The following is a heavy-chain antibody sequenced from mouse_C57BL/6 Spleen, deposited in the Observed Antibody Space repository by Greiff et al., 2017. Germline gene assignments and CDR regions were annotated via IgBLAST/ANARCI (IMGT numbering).Heavy chain of an antibody. D-gene: IGHD3-2*02. CDR1: GYTFTSYW. J-gene: IGHJ2*01. CDR3: ASTAQATDYFDY. CDR2: IDPSDSET. V-gene: IGHV1-52*01. Sequence: QVQLQQSGAELVRPGSSVKLSCKASGYTFTSYWMHWVKQRPIQGLEWIGNIDPSDSETHYNQKFKDKATLTVDKSSSTAYMQLSSLTSEDSAVYYCASTAQATDYFDYWGQGTTLTVSS.